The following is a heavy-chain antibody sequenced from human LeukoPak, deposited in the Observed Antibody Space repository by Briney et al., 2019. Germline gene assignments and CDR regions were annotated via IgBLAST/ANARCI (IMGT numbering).Heavy chain of an antibody. V-gene: IGHV4-30-2*01. CDR2: IYHSGST. Sequence: SETLSLTCAVSGGSISSGGYSWSWIRQPPGKGLEWIGYIYHSGSTYYNSSLKSRVTISVDRSKNQFSLKLSSVTAADTAVYYCARALVVVGRGAFDIWGQGTMVTVSS. D-gene: IGHD2-15*01. CDR1: GGSISSGGYS. J-gene: IGHJ3*02. CDR3: ARALVVVGRGAFDI.